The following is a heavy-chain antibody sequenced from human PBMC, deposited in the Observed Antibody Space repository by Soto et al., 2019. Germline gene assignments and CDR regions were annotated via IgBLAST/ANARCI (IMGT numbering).Heavy chain of an antibody. D-gene: IGHD6-19*01. V-gene: IGHV3-53*01. CDR3: VQTTGWPGFDF. J-gene: IGHJ4*02. CDR2: IYGGGTT. CDR1: GFAVSSKY. Sequence: EVQLVESGGGLIQPGGSLRLSCAASGFAVSSKYMTWVRQAPGKGLEWVSVIYGGGTTYYADSVKGRFTISRDTSKNTLYLQMNSLGAEDTAVYYCVQTTGWPGFDFWGQGTRVTVSS.